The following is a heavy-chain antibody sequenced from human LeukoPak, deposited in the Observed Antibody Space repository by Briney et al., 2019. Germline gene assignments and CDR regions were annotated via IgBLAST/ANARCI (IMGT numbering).Heavy chain of an antibody. CDR3: GTAFEF. J-gene: IGHJ4*02. CDR2: INNDGRST. CDR1: GFTVSGTW. D-gene: IGHD5-18*01. V-gene: IGHV3-74*01. Sequence: GGSLRLSCAASGFTVSGTWMHWVRQAPGEGLVWVSRINNDGRSTSYADPVKGRFTISRDNAKNTLYMQMNSLRAEDTAVYYCGTAFEFWGQGTLVTVSS.